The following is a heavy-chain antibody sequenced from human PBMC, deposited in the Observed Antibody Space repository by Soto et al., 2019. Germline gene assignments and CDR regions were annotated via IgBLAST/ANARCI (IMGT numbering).Heavy chain of an antibody. CDR1: GFTFSNYG. V-gene: IGHV3-30*18. Sequence: QVQLVESGGAVVQPGRSLRLSCAASGFTFSNYGMHWVRQAPGKGLEWVAVISHDESNKFYAGSVRGRFTISRDNSRNTLYLDMNSLRTDDTAMYYCAKPPNDFWSGYYRGWFDPWGQGTQVTVSS. CDR2: ISHDESNK. D-gene: IGHD3-3*01. CDR3: AKPPNDFWSGYYRGWFDP. J-gene: IGHJ5*02.